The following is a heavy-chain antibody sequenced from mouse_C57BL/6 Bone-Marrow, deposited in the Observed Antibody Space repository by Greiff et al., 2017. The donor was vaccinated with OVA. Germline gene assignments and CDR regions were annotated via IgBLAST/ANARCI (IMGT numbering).Heavy chain of an antibody. J-gene: IGHJ2*01. CDR1: GFNIKDYY. CDR3: ARRVYYGSRRDYVDD. D-gene: IGHD1-1*01. V-gene: IGHV14-2*01. CDR2: IDPEDGET. Sequence: VQLQQSGAELVKPGASVKLSCTASGFNIKDYYMHWVKQRTEQGLEWIGRIDPEDGETKYDPNFQGKATITADTSSNTAYLQLSSLTSADTAVYYCARRVYYGSRRDYVDDWGQGATLTVSS.